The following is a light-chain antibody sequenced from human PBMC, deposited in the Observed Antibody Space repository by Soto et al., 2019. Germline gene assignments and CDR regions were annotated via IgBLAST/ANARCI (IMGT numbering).Light chain of an antibody. Sequence: DIVMTQSPATLSVSPGEGATLSCRASQSVSSNLTWYQQKPGQAPSLLIYGASTRATGVPARFSGSGSGTEFTLTISSLQSEDVAVYYCQQYNDWWTVGQGTKVEIK. V-gene: IGKV3-15*01. CDR3: QQYNDWWT. CDR2: GAS. J-gene: IGKJ1*01. CDR1: QSVSSN.